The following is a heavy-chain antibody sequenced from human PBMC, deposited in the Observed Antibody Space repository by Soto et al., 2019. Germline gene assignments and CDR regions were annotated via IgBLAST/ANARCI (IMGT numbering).Heavy chain of an antibody. J-gene: IGHJ5*02. Sequence: PSETLSLTCAVYGGSFSGYYWSWIRQPPGKGLEWIGEINHSGSTNYNPSLKSRVTISVDTSKNQFSLKLSSVTAADTAVYYCAKEQLVVNVVWFDPWGQGTLVTVSS. CDR3: AKEQLVVNVVWFDP. CDR1: GGSFSGYY. V-gene: IGHV4-34*01. CDR2: INHSGST. D-gene: IGHD6-13*01.